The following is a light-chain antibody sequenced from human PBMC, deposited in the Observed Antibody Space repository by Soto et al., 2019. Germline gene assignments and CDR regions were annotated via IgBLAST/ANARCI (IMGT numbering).Light chain of an antibody. CDR3: QQYYSTPIT. J-gene: IGKJ5*01. CDR1: QSVLYSSNNKNY. CDR2: WAS. Sequence: DIVMTQSPDSLAVSLCERATINCKSSQSVLYSSNNKNYLSWYQQKPGQPPKLLIYWASTRESGVPDRFSGSGSGTDFTLTISRLQAEDVAVDYCQQYYSTPITFGQGTRLEIK. V-gene: IGKV4-1*01.